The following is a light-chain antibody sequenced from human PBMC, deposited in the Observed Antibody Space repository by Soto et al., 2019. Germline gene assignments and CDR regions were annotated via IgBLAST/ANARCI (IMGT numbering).Light chain of an antibody. CDR1: QGINNY. V-gene: IGKV1-33*01. Sequence: DLQMTQSPSSLSASVGDRVTITCQASQGINNYLNWYQQKAGKAPNLLISDASKLETGVSSRFSGSGSGTYFTFTISSLQPEDVATYYCQQYDDLPYTFGQGTKLEIK. CDR3: QQYDDLPYT. J-gene: IGKJ2*01. CDR2: DAS.